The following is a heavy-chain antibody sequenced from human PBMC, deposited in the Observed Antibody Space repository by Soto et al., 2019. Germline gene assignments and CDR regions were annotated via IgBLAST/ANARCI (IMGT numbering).Heavy chain of an antibody. D-gene: IGHD3-9*01. V-gene: IGHV4-61*01. CDR2: FYYSGST. CDR3: ARDSSNTYYDILTGYDYYYYGMDV. J-gene: IGHJ6*02. Sequence: SETLSLTCTVSGGSVSSVSYYWSWIRQPPGKGLEWIGYFYYSGSTNYNPSLKSRVTISVDTSKNQFSLKLSSVTAADTAVYYCARDSSNTYYDILTGYDYYYYGMDVWGQGTTVTVSS. CDR1: GGSVSSVSYY.